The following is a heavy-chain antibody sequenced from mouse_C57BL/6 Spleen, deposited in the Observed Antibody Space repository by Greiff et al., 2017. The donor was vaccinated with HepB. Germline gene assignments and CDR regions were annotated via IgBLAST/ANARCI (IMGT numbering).Heavy chain of an antibody. D-gene: IGHD2-4*01. CDR2: IDPSDSYT. V-gene: IGHV1-69*01. Sequence: QVQLQQPGAELVMPGASVKLSCKASGYTFTSYWMHWVKQRPGQGLEWIGEIDPSDSYTNYNQKFKGKSTLTVDKSSSTAYMQLSSLTSEDSAVYYCARPIYYDYDGRFAYWGQGTLVTVSA. J-gene: IGHJ3*01. CDR3: ARPIYYDYDGRFAY. CDR1: GYTFTSYW.